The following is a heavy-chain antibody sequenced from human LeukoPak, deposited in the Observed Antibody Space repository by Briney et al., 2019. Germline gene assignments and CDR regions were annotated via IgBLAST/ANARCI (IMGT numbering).Heavy chain of an antibody. CDR2: IYPGDSDT. J-gene: IGHJ4*02. V-gene: IGHV5-51*01. CDR3: ARGNAGLPDSNYNSFDY. Sequence: GESRKISCKGSGYSFTSYWIGWVRQRPGKGLEWMGIIYPGDSDTRYGPSFQGQVTISADKSISTAYLQRSSLKASDTAMYYCARGNAGLPDSNYNSFDYWGQGTLVTVSS. D-gene: IGHD4-11*01. CDR1: GYSFTSYW.